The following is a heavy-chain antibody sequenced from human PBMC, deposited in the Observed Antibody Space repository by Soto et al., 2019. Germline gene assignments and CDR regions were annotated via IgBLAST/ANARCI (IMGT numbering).Heavy chain of an antibody. Sequence: PGGSLRLSCAASGFTFSDYYMSWIRQAPGKGLEWVSYISSSGSTIYYADSVKGRFTISRDNAKNSLYLQMNSLRAEDTAVYYCASAPIAVVPAAYPTYMDVWGKGTTVTVSS. D-gene: IGHD2-2*01. CDR1: GFTFSDYY. J-gene: IGHJ6*03. CDR2: ISSSGSTI. V-gene: IGHV3-11*01. CDR3: ASAPIAVVPAAYPTYMDV.